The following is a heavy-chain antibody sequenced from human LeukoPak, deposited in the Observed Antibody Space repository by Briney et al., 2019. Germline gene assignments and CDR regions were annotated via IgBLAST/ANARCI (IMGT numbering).Heavy chain of an antibody. Sequence: SSETPSLTCTVSGDSISSSSYYWGWIRQPPGKGLEWIVSIYYSGSTYYHPYLTSRLTISVDTSKNQFSLNLSSVSAADTAVYYCARLYHDSSGYYQICYFDYWGQGTLVTVSS. V-gene: IGHV4-39*01. CDR1: GDSISSSSYY. CDR2: IYYSGST. CDR3: ARLYHDSSGYYQICYFDY. J-gene: IGHJ4*02. D-gene: IGHD3-22*01.